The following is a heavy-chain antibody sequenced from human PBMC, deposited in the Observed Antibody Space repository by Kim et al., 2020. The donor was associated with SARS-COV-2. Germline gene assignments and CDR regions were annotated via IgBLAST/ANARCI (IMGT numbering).Heavy chain of an antibody. D-gene: IGHD1-1*01. Sequence: GESLKISCKGSGYSFTSYLIGWVRQMPGKGLEWMGIIYPGDSDTRYSPSFQGQVTISADKSISTVYLQWSSLKASDTAMYYCARMGNGPPLNDYYGMDVWGQGTTVTVSS. V-gene: IGHV5-51*01. J-gene: IGHJ6*02. CDR3: ARMGNGPPLNDYYGMDV. CDR1: GYSFTSYL. CDR2: IYPGDSDT.